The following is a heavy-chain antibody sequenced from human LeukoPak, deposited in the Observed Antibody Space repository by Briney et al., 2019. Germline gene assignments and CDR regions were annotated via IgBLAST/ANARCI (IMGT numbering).Heavy chain of an antibody. CDR3: AKLLSDFWSYADY. D-gene: IGHD3-3*01. V-gene: IGHV3-11*01. CDR2: ISSSGSTT. CDR1: GFTFSDYY. Sequence: GGSLRLSCAASGFTFSDYYMSWIRQAPGKGLEWVSYISSSGSTTYYADSVKGRFTISRDNSKNTLYLHMNTLRAEDTAVYYCAKLLSDFWSYADYWGQGTLVTVSS. J-gene: IGHJ4*02.